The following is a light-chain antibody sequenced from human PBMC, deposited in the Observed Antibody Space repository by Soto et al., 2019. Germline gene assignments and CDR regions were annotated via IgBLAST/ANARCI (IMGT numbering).Light chain of an antibody. CDR2: RAS. CDR3: QQYSGYPWT. V-gene: IGKV1-5*03. J-gene: IGKJ1*01. Sequence: DVQMTQSPSTLSASVGDRVTITCRASQSVNTWLAWFQQKPGKAPKVLIYRASNLEIGVPSRFSGSRSGTEFILTISSLQADDFETYYCQQYSGYPWTFGQGTKVEIK. CDR1: QSVNTW.